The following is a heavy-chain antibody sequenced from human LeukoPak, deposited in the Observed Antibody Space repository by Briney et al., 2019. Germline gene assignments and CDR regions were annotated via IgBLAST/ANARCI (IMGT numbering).Heavy chain of an antibody. CDR3: ARGVHGSWLSFGY. CDR2: IRSSSTTI. CDR1: GFTFSSYN. J-gene: IGHJ4*02. Sequence: GGSLRLSCAASGFTFSSYNMNWVRQAPGKGLEWVSYIRSSSTTIYYADSVKGRFTISRDNAKNSLFLQMNSLRAEDTAMYYCARGVHGSWLSFGYWGQGTLVTVSS. V-gene: IGHV3-48*04. D-gene: IGHD6-13*01.